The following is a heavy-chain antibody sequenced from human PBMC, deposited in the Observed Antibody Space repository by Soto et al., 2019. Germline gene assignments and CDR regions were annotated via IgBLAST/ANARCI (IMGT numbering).Heavy chain of an antibody. CDR1: GFTFSSYS. V-gene: IGHV3-48*02. J-gene: IGHJ6*02. CDR3: ARPNYYGSGSYYKTFHRDAYYYYGMDV. Sequence: GSLRLSCAASGFTFSSYSMNWVRQAPGKGLEWVSYISSSSSTIYYADSVKGRFTISRDNAKNSLYLQMNSLRDEDTAVYYCARPNYYGSGSYYKTFHRDAYYYYGMDVWGQGTTVTVSS. CDR2: ISSSSSTI. D-gene: IGHD3-10*01.